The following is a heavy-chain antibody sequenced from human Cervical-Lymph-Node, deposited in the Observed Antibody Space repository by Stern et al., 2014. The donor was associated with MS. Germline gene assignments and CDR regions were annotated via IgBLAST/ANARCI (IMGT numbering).Heavy chain of an antibody. CDR3: ARGLLCSENAFDI. Sequence: QVQLVQSGAEVKKPGASVKVSCKASGYTFTSYGISWVRQAPGQGLEWMGCIGPYNGNTNYAQKLQGKVAMTTDPSSRTAYMELRSLRSVDTAVYYCARGLLCSENAFDIGGQGTMVTVSS. CDR1: GYTFTSYG. CDR2: IGPYNGNT. D-gene: IGHD2-2*01. V-gene: IGHV1-18*01. J-gene: IGHJ3*02.